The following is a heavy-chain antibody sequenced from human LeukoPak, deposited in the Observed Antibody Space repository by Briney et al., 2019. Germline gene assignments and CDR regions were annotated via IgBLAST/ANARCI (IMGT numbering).Heavy chain of an antibody. CDR3: ARRVGRGYFDY. V-gene: IGHV5-51*01. J-gene: IGHJ4*02. CDR2: IYPADSDT. D-gene: IGHD2-15*01. Sequence: GESLKISCKGSGYSFTSYWIGWVRQMPGKGLEWMGIIYPADSDTRYSPSFRGQVTISADKSITTAYLHWSGLKASDTAMYFCARRVGRGYFDYWGQGTLVTVSS. CDR1: GYSFTSYW.